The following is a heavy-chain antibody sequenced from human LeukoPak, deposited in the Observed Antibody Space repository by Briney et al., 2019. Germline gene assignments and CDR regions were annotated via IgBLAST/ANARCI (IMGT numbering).Heavy chain of an antibody. D-gene: IGHD3-10*01. CDR3: ARDIRDLYYYGSGSYPSYYFDY. CDR2: INPSGGST. CDR1: GYTFTDYY. Sequence: ASVKVSCKASGYTFTDYYMHWVRQAPGQGLEWMGIINPSGGSTSYAQKFQGRVTMTRDTSTSTVYMELSSLRSGDPALYYCARDIRDLYYYGSGSYPSYYFDYWGQGTLVTVSS. J-gene: IGHJ4*02. V-gene: IGHV1-46*01.